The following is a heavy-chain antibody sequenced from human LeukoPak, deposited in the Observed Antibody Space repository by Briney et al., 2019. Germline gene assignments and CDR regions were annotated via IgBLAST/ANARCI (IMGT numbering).Heavy chain of an antibody. V-gene: IGHV1-69*04. CDR2: IIPILGIA. CDR1: GGTFSSYA. D-gene: IGHD2-15*01. J-gene: IGHJ6*02. CDR3: AREVAATSYYYYYGMDV. Sequence: SVKVSCKASGGTFSSYAISWVRQAPGQGLEWMGRIIPILGIANYAQKFQGRVTITADKSTSTAYMELSSLRSEDTAVYYCAREVAATSYYYYYGMDVRGQGTTVTVSS.